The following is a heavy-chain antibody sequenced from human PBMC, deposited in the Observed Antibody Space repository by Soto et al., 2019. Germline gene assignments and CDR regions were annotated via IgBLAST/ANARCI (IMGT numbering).Heavy chain of an antibody. CDR1: GFTFSSYG. CDR3: XXXXXXGDEPVDY. J-gene: IGHJ4*02. V-gene: IGHV3-33*01. D-gene: IGHD3-10*01. CDR2: IWYDGSNK. Sequence: QVQLVESGGGVVQPGRSLRLSCAASGFTFSSYGMHWVRQAPGKGLEWVAVIWYDGSNKYYADSVKGRFTISRDNSKXXXXXXXXXXXXXXXXXXXXXXXXXXGDEPVDYWGQGTLVTVSS.